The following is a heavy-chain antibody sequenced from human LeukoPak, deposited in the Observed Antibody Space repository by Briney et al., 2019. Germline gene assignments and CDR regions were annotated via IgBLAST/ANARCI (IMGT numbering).Heavy chain of an antibody. Sequence: HPGGSLRLSCAASGFTFSTYAMRWVRLAPGKGLEWVSGISGSGGSTYYADSEKRLFTSPRDHTNNTLYVQMNRLRVEDTAVYYCAKSGGLSGSGRLARDVWGQGTTVTVSS. J-gene: IGHJ6*02. D-gene: IGHD3-10*01. CDR3: AKSGGLSGSGRLARDV. CDR2: ISGSGGST. CDR1: GFTFSTYA. V-gene: IGHV3-23*01.